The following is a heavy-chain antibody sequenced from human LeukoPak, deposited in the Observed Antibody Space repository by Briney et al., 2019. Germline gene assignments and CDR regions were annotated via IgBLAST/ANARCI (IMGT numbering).Heavy chain of an antibody. CDR1: GFTFSTYN. Sequence: TGGSLRLSCAASGFTFSTYNMNWVRQAPGKGLEWVSFISSDSRIIYYADSVKGRFTVSRDNAKNSLYLQMNSLRDEDTAVYYRARNPAGIGDYWGQGTLVTVSS. CDR2: ISSDSRII. J-gene: IGHJ4*02. CDR3: ARNPAGIGDY. D-gene: IGHD1-26*01. V-gene: IGHV3-48*02.